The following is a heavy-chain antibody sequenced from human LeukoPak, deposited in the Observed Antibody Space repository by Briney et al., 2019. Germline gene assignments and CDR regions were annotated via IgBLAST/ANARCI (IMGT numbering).Heavy chain of an antibody. Sequence: PSETLSLTCAVSGGSISSGGYSWSWIRQPPGKGLEWIGYIYHSGSTYYNPSLKSRVTISVDRSKNQFSLKLSSVTAADTAVYYCARQRATTIFGVVMGVAGTHFDYWGQGTLVTVSS. CDR1: GGSISSGGYS. J-gene: IGHJ4*02. CDR2: IYHSGST. D-gene: IGHD3-3*01. CDR3: ARQRATTIFGVVMGVAGTHFDY. V-gene: IGHV4-30-2*01.